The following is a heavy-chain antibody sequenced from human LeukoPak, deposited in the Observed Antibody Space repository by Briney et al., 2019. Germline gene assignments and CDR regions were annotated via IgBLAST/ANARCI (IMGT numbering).Heavy chain of an antibody. CDR2: IIPIFGTT. CDR1: GGSFSIYA. CDR3: ARALIPITMVRGVIPYYYYYMDV. D-gene: IGHD3-10*01. V-gene: IGHV1-69*05. J-gene: IGHJ6*03. Sequence: SVKVSCKASGGSFSIYAISWVRQAPGQRLEWMGGIIPIFGTTSYAQNFQGRVTITTDESTSTAYMELSSLRSEDTAVYYCARALIPITMVRGVIPYYYYYMDVWGKGTTVTVSS.